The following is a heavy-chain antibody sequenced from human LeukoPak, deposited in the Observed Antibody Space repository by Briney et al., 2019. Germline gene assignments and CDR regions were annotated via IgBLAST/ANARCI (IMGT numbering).Heavy chain of an antibody. Sequence: ASVKVSCKASGYTFTSYYMHWVRQAPGQGLEWMGIINPSGGSTSYAQKFQGRVTMTRDTSTSTVYMELSSLRSEDTAVYYCARGGYVYSYRGGDAFDIWGQGTMVTVSS. V-gene: IGHV1-46*01. CDR2: INPSGGST. J-gene: IGHJ3*02. CDR3: ARGGYVYSYRGGDAFDI. CDR1: GYTFTSYY. D-gene: IGHD5-18*01.